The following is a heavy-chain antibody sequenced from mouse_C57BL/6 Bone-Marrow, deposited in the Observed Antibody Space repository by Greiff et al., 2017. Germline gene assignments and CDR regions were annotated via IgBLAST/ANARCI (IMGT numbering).Heavy chain of an antibody. D-gene: IGHD1-1*01. CDR3: ARGYYYGSSFAY. J-gene: IGHJ3*01. CDR1: GYTFTDHT. Sequence: VKLMESDAELVKPGASVKISCKVSGYTFTDHTIHWMKQRPEQGLEWIGYIYPRDGSTKYNEKFKGKATLTADKSSSTAYMQLNSLTSEDSAVYFCARGYYYGSSFAYWGQGTLVTVSA. CDR2: IYPRDGST. V-gene: IGHV1-78*01.